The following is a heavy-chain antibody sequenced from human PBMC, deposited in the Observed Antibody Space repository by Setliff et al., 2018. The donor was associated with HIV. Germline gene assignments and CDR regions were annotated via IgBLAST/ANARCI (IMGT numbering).Heavy chain of an antibody. V-gene: IGHV3-48*01. CDR2: IRGKSDII. D-gene: IGHD3-10*01. J-gene: IGHJ6*02. Sequence: GGSLRLSCVASSGFAFSDNPMNWVRQAPGKGLEWISHIRGKSDIIKYAESVMGRFTISRDNAKNSLYLQMHSLRADDTAVYFCARPTNIDTLYYGSQSFYMYYYGLDVWGQGTTVTVSS. CDR1: GFAFSDNP. CDR3: ARPTNIDTLYYGSQSFYMYYYGLDV.